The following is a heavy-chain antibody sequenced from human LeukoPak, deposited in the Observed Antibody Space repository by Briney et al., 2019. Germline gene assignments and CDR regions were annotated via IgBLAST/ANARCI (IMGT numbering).Heavy chain of an antibody. CDR2: MYNSGST. CDR1: GGSISGSY. V-gene: IGHV4-59*01. D-gene: IGHD4-17*01. Sequence: SETLSRTCTVSGGSISGSYWSWIRQPPGKGLEWIAYMYNSGSTNHNPSLKSRVTISIDTSKNQFSLKLSSLTAADTAIYYCARGIESYGDYGYWGQGVLVTVSS. CDR3: ARGIESYGDYGY. J-gene: IGHJ4*02.